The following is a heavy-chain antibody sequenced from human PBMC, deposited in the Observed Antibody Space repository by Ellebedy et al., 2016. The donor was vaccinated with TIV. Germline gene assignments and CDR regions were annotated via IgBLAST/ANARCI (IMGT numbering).Heavy chain of an antibody. J-gene: IGHJ4*02. V-gene: IGHV5-51*01. CDR3: ARQQDDYVWGSYRLFDY. D-gene: IGHD3-16*02. CDR2: IYPGDSDT. CDR1: GYSFTSYW. Sequence: GESLKISCKGSGYSFTSYWIGWVRQMPGKGLEWMGIIYPGDSDTRYSPSFQGRVTISADKSISTAYLQWNSLKASDTAMYYCARQQDDYVWGSYRLFDYWGQGTLVTVSS.